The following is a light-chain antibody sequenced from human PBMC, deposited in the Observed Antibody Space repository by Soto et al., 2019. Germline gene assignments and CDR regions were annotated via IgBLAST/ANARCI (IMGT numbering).Light chain of an antibody. CDR2: DAS. CDR3: QERSDWPRLT. J-gene: IGKJ4*01. CDR1: QSAISN. V-gene: IGKV3-11*01. Sequence: EIVMTQSPATLSVSPGERVTLSCRASQSAISNLAWYQQKPGQTPRLLIYDASTRATDIPARFSGSGSGTDFTLTISGLEPEDFAVYYCQERSDWPRLTFGRGTKVDIK.